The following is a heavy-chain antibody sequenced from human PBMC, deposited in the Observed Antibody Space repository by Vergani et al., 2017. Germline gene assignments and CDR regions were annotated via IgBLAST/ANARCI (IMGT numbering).Heavy chain of an antibody. CDR1: GFTFSSYG. J-gene: IGHJ4*02. Sequence: QVQLVESGGGVVQPGRSLRLSCAASGFTFSSYGMHWVRQAPGKGLEWVAVIWYDGSNKYYPGSVKGRFTIPRDNSKNTLYLQMNSLRAEDTAVYYCARDRILGRYFDYWGQGTLVTVSS. CDR3: ARDRILGRYFDY. D-gene: IGHD2/OR15-2a*01. CDR2: IWYDGSNK. V-gene: IGHV3-33*08.